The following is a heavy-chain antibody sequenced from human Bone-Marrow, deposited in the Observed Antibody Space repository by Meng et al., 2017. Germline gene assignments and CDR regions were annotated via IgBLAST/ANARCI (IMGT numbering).Heavy chain of an antibody. CDR2: INPKSGDT. Sequence: ASVKVSCKASGYTFTGYYMHWVRRAPGQGLEWMGRINPKSGDTHYAQRFQGRVTMTGDTSISTAYMELSGLRSDDTAVYYCARDEDISAAGKLFGDYWGQGTLVTVSS. D-gene: IGHD6-13*01. CDR3: ARDEDISAAGKLFGDY. CDR1: GYTFTGYY. V-gene: IGHV1-2*06. J-gene: IGHJ4*02.